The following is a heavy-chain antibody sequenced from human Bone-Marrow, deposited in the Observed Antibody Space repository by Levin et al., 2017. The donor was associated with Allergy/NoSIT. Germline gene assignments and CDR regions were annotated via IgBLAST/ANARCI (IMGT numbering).Heavy chain of an antibody. CDR1: GGSVSSGTYY. J-gene: IGHJ6*02. CDR3: ARNRIIVSGGKDYYYGMDV. Sequence: SETLSLTCTVSGGSVSSGTYYWSWIRQPPGKGLEWIGYINYRGGTKYNPSLKSRVTISVDTSKNEFSLKLTSVTAADTAVDYCARNRIIVSGGKDYYYGMDVWGQGTTVTVSS. D-gene: IGHD5/OR15-5a*01. CDR2: INYRGGT. V-gene: IGHV4-61*01.